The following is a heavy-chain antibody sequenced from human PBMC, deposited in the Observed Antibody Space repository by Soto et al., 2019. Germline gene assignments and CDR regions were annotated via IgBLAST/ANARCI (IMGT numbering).Heavy chain of an antibody. CDR1: GFTFSSYS. J-gene: IGHJ4*02. V-gene: IGHV3-48*01. CDR3: AREGSRRELLPDFDY. CDR2: ISSSSSTI. Sequence: GGSLRLSCAASGFTFSSYSMNWVRQAPGKGLEWVSYISSSSSTIYYADNVKGRFTISRDNAKNSLYLQMNSLRAEDTAVYYCAREGSRRELLPDFDYWGQGTLVTVSS. D-gene: IGHD1-26*01.